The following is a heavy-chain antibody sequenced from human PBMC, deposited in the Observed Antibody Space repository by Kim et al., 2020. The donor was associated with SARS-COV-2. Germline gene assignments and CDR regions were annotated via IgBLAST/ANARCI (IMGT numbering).Heavy chain of an antibody. Sequence: GGSLRLSCAASGFTFSSYSMNWVRQAPGKGLEWVSSISSSSSYIYYADSVKGRFTISRDNAKNSLYLQMNSLRAEDTAVYYCARDAPGAYYYDSSGYPDYWGQGTLVTVSS. CDR1: GFTFSSYS. CDR3: ARDAPGAYYYDSSGYPDY. CDR2: ISSSSSYI. J-gene: IGHJ4*02. V-gene: IGHV3-21*01. D-gene: IGHD3-22*01.